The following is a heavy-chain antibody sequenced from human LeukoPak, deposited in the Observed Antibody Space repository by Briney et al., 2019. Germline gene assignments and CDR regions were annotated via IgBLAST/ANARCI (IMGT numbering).Heavy chain of an antibody. D-gene: IGHD2-15*01. CDR1: GGTFSSYA. V-gene: IGHV1-69*05. J-gene: IGHJ4*02. CDR3: ARGKGYCSGGSCYRPYYFDY. CDR2: IIPIFGTT. Sequence: SVKVSCKASGGTFSSYAISWVRQAPGQGLEWMGRIIPIFGTTNYAQKFQGRVTITTDESTSTAYMELSSLRSEDTAVYYCARGKGYCSGGSCYRPYYFDYWGQGTLVTVSS.